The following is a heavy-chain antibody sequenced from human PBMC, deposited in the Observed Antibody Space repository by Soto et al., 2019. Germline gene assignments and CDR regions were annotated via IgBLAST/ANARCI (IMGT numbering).Heavy chain of an antibody. CDR2: IIPIFGTA. D-gene: IGHD5-18*01. Sequence: QVQLVQSGAEVKKPGSSVKVSCTASGGTFSSYAISWVRQAPGQGLEWMGGIIPIFGTANYEQKFQGRVTITADESTSTADMELSSLRSEDTAVYYCATWNTDMVALDYWGQGTLVTVSS. CDR1: GGTFSSYA. J-gene: IGHJ4*02. V-gene: IGHV1-69*01. CDR3: ATWNTDMVALDY.